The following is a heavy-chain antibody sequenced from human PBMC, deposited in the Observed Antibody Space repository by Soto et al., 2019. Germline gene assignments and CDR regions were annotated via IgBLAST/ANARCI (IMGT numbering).Heavy chain of an antibody. Sequence: SETLSVTCAVYGGSFSGYYWSWIRQPPGKGLEWIGEINHSGSTNYNPSLKSRVTISVGTSKNQFSLKLSSVTAADTAVYYCAREYITIFGVNWFDPWGQGTLVTVSS. D-gene: IGHD3-3*01. CDR1: GGSFSGYY. CDR2: INHSGST. V-gene: IGHV4-34*01. J-gene: IGHJ5*02. CDR3: AREYITIFGVNWFDP.